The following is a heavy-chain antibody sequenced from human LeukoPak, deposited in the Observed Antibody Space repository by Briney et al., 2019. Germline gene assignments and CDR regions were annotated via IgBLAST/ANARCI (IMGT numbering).Heavy chain of an antibody. D-gene: IGHD6-19*01. CDR2: ISSSSSYI. V-gene: IGHV3-21*01. J-gene: IGHJ4*02. CDR3: TRESGSGEFDY. CDR1: RFTFSSYK. Sequence: GGSLRLSCAASRFTFSSYKVNWVRQAPGKGLEWVSSISSSSSYIYYADSVKGRFTISRDNARNSLYLQMNSLRAEDTAVYYCTRESGSGEFDYWGQGTLVTVSS.